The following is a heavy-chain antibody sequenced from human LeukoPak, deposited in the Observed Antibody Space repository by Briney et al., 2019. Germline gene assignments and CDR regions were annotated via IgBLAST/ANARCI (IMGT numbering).Heavy chain of an antibody. J-gene: IGHJ4*02. CDR3: ARGANYYGSGSYYRYYFDH. V-gene: IGHV4-38-2*02. Sequence: SKTLSLTCTVSGYSISSGYYWGWIRQPPGKELEWIGSIYHSGSTYYNPSLKSRVTISVDTSKNQFSLKLSSVTAADTAGYYCARGANYYGSGSYYRYYFDHWGQGTLVTVSS. D-gene: IGHD3-10*01. CDR1: GYSISSGYY. CDR2: IYHSGST.